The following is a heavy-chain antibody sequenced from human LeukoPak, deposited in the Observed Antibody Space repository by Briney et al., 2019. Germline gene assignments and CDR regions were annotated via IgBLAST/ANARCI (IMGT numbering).Heavy chain of an antibody. CDR1: GYIFTGYY. V-gene: IGHV1-2*04. Sequence: ASVKVSCKASGYIFTGYYMHWVRQAPGQGLEWMGWINPNSGGTNYAQKFQGWVTMTRDTSISTAYMELSRLRSDDTAVYYCARGDIVVVPAATPLLYNWFDPWGQGTLVTVSS. D-gene: IGHD2-2*01. J-gene: IGHJ5*02. CDR2: INPNSGGT. CDR3: ARGDIVVVPAATPLLYNWFDP.